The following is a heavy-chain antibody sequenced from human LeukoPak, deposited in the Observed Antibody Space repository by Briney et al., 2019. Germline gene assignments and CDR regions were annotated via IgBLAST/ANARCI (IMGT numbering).Heavy chain of an antibody. V-gene: IGHV3-53*01. D-gene: IGHD5-18*01. J-gene: IGHJ4*02. Sequence: GGSLRLSCAASGFTASNNYMSWVRQAPGKGLEWVSIIYNGGRTYYADSVKGRFTISRDNSKNTLYLQMNSLRAEDTAVYYCARALGYSYGMPFDSWGQGTLVTVSS. CDR2: IYNGGRT. CDR1: GFTASNNY. CDR3: ARALGYSYGMPFDS.